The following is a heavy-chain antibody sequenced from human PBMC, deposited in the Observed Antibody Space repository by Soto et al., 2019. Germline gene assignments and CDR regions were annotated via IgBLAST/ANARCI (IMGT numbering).Heavy chain of an antibody. V-gene: IGHV3-48*03. Sequence: EVQLVESGGGLVQPGGSLRLSCAASGFTFSSYEMTWVRQAPGKGLEWVSYISSSGSTIYYADSVKGRFTIARDNAKNSLHRQMNSLRAEDTAVYYCARAGSSSSSPVLFDYWGQGPLVTVSS. CDR2: ISSSGSTI. CDR1: GFTFSSYE. CDR3: ARAGSSSSSPVLFDY. D-gene: IGHD6-6*01. J-gene: IGHJ4*02.